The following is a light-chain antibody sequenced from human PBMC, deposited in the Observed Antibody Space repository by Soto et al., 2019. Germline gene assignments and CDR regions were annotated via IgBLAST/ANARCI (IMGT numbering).Light chain of an antibody. CDR3: QQFGSSRWT. J-gene: IGKJ1*01. CDR1: QSVSGSY. Sequence: EIVLTQSPGTLSLSPGERATLSCRATQSVSGSYLAWYQQKPGQAPRLLIYGASSRATGIPDRFSGSESGTDFTLTISGLEPEDFAVYYCQQFGSSRWTFGQGTKVEIK. CDR2: GAS. V-gene: IGKV3-20*01.